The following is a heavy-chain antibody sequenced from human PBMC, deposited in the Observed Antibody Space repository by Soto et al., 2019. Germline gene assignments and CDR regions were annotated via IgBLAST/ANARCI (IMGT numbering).Heavy chain of an antibody. V-gene: IGHV3-48*02. J-gene: IGHJ6*01. Sequence: EVQLVESGGGLVQPGGSLRVSCAASGFTFSNYSMNWVRQAPGKGLEWVSYMSSRSLTIYYTDSVKGRCTISRDNAKDSLYLQMNRLRDEDTAVYYCARGGSSSDNVMDVLGQGTSVTVS. CDR2: MSSRSLTI. CDR3: ARGGSSSDNVMDV. D-gene: IGHD6-6*01. CDR1: GFTFSNYS.